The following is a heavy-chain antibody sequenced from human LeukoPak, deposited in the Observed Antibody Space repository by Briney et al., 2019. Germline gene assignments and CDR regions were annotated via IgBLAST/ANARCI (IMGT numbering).Heavy chain of an antibody. Sequence: PSETLSLTCTVSGGSISSSSYYWGWIRQPPGKGPEGIGSIYYSGSTYYNPSLKSRVTISVDTSKNQFSLKLSSVTAADTAVYYCARHVYDSSGYQDYWGQGTLVTVSS. V-gene: IGHV4-39*01. CDR1: GGSISSSSYY. CDR3: ARHVYDSSGYQDY. D-gene: IGHD3-22*01. J-gene: IGHJ4*02. CDR2: IYYSGST.